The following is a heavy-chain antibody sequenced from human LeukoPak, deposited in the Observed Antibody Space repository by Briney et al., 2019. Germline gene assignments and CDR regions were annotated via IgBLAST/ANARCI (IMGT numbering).Heavy chain of an antibody. Sequence: GGSLRLSCAASGFTFSSYWMSWVRQAPGKGLEWVANIKQGGIEKHYVDAVKGRFTISRDNAKRSLYLQMNSPRAEDTAVYYCARANYGDEYGDHFLSDWGQGTLVTASS. D-gene: IGHD4-17*01. CDR3: ARANYGDEYGDHFLSD. CDR1: GFTFSSYW. CDR2: IKQGGIEK. J-gene: IGHJ4*02. V-gene: IGHV3-7*01.